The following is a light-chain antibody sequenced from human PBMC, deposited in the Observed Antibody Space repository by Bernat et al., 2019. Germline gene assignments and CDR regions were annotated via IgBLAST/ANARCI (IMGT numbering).Light chain of an antibody. V-gene: IGKV3-20*01. CDR1: RGFAAA. CDR2: GQS. CDR3: QLYGNSPPAYT. J-gene: IGKJ2*01. Sequence: EIVLTQSPGTLSLSPGETATLSAGPGRGFAAANLPGTSRNPGRPPGSSFIGQSRRPTGIPDRFSGSVSGTDFTLTISRLEPEDFAVYYCQLYGNSPPAYTFGQGTKLEIQ.